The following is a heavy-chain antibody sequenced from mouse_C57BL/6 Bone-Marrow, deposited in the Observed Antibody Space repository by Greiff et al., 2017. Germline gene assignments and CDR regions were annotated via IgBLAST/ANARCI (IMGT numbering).Heavy chain of an antibody. D-gene: IGHD1-1*02. J-gene: IGHJ2*01. CDR1: GFNIKNTY. CDR2: IDPANGNT. CDR3: ASLDLWGY. V-gene: IGHV14-3*01. Sequence: EVQLQQSVAELVRPGASVKLSCTASGFNIKNTYMPWVKQRPEQGLEWIGRIDPANGNTKYAPKFQGKATITADTSSNTAYLQLSSLTSEDTAIYYCASLDLWGYWGQGTTLTVSS.